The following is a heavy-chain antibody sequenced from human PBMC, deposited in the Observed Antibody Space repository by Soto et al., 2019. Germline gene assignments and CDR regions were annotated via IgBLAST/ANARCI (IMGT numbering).Heavy chain of an antibody. CDR3: ARGGITYYYYGMDV. CDR1: GGSMSSSSYY. J-gene: IGHJ6*02. CDR2: IYYSGST. D-gene: IGHD1-20*01. V-gene: IGHV4-39*01. Sequence: KPSETLSLTCTVSGGSMSSSSYYWGWIRQPPGKGLEWIGSIYYSGSTYYNPSLKSRVTISVDTSKNQFSLKLSSVTAADTAVYYCARGGITYYYYGMDVWGQGTTVTVSS.